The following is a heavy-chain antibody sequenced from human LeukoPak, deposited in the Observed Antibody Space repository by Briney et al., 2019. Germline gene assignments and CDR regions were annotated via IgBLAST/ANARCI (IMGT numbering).Heavy chain of an antibody. CDR2: IYYSGST. D-gene: IGHD3-10*01. Sequence: SETQSLTCTVSGGSLSSGTYYWSWIRQPPGEGLEWIGYIYYSGSTNYNPSLKSRVTISVDTSKNQFSLKLSSVTAADTAVYYCARVEWFGELSPFDIWGQGTMVTVSS. CDR3: ARVEWFGELSPFDI. CDR1: GGSLSSGTYY. V-gene: IGHV4-61*01. J-gene: IGHJ3*02.